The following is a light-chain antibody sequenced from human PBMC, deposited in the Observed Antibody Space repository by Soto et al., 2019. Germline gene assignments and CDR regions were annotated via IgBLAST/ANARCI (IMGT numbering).Light chain of an antibody. V-gene: IGKV1-33*01. CDR2: DAS. Sequence: DIQMTQSPSSLSASVRDRVTITCQASQDISNYLNWYQQKPGKAPKLLICDASNLEPGVPSRFSGSGSGTDFTFTISSLQPEDIATYYCQQYDNLLITFGQGTRLEIK. CDR3: QQYDNLLIT. J-gene: IGKJ5*01. CDR1: QDISNY.